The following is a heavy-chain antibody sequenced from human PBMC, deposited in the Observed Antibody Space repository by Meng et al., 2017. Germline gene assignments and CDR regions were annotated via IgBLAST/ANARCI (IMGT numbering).Heavy chain of an antibody. V-gene: IGHV3-48*04. CDR2: ISSSSRTI. CDR1: GFTFSSYA. Sequence: GESLKISCAASGFTFSSYAMHWVRQAPGKGLEWVSYISSSSRTIYYAVSVKGRFTISRDNAKNSLYLQMNSLKAEDTAVYYCARPAVVGATFGYWGQGTLVTVSS. J-gene: IGHJ4*02. CDR3: ARPAVVGATFGY. D-gene: IGHD1-26*01.